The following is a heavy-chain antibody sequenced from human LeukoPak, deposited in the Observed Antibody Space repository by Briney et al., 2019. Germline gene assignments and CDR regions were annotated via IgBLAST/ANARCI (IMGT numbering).Heavy chain of an antibody. CDR3: ARDPGIAAAGTGY. CDR1: GGSISSSSYY. Sequence: NPSETLSLTCTVSGGSISSSSYYWGWIRQPPGKGLEWIGSIYYSGSTYYNPSLKSRVTIPVDTSMNQFSLKLSSVTAADTAVYYCARDPGIAAAGTGYWGQGTLVTVSS. CDR2: IYYSGST. V-gene: IGHV4-39*07. D-gene: IGHD6-13*01. J-gene: IGHJ4*02.